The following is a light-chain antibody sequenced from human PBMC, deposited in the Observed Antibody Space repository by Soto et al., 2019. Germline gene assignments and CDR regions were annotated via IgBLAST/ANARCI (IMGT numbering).Light chain of an antibody. Sequence: EIVLTQSPGTLSLSPGERATLYCRASQSISDFIAWHQQKPGQAPRLLIYGASNRATGIPDRFSGSGSVTEFTLTISRLGPEDFAVYYCQQYDNSPLIYTFGQGTKLEIK. J-gene: IGKJ2*01. CDR2: GAS. V-gene: IGKV3-20*01. CDR1: QSISDF. CDR3: QQYDNSPLIYT.